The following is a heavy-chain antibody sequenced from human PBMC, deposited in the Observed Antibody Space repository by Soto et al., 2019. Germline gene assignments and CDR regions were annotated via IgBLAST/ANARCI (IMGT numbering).Heavy chain of an antibody. CDR1: GYTFTSYG. CDR3: ATSVGIAPTGEDGMDV. D-gene: IGHD2-8*02. CDR2: ISAYNGNT. V-gene: IGHV1-18*01. J-gene: IGHJ6*02. Sequence: ASVKVSCKASGYTFTSYGISWVRQAPGQGLEWMGWISAYNGNTNYAQKLQGRVTMTTDTSTSTAYMELRSLRSDDTAVYYCATSVGIAPTGEDGMDVWGQGTSVTVSS.